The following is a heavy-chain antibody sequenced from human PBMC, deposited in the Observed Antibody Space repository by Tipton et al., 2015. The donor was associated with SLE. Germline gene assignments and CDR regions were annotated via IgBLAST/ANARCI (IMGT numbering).Heavy chain of an antibody. J-gene: IGHJ3*02. CDR2: INHSGST. CDR3: AREPRPRGALKGAFDI. V-gene: IGHV4-34*01. CDR1: GGSFSGHY. Sequence: TLSLTCAVYGGSFSGHYCSWIRQPPGKGLEWIGEINHSGSTNYNPSLKSRVTISVDTSKNQVSLKLSSVTAADTAVYYCAREPRPRGALKGAFDIWGQGTMVTVSS.